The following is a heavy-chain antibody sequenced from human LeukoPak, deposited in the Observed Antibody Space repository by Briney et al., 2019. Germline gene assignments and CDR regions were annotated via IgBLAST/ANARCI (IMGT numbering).Heavy chain of an antibody. V-gene: IGHV4-59*01. CDR3: ARSRDQQFDY. CDR2: IYYSGST. CDR1: GGSISSYY. D-gene: IGHD4-11*01. Sequence: PSETLSLTCTVSGGSISSYYWSWIRQPPGKGLEWIGYIYYSGSTNYNPSLKSRVTISVDTSKNQFSLKLSSVTAADRAVYYCARSRDQQFDYWGQGTLVTVSS. J-gene: IGHJ4*02.